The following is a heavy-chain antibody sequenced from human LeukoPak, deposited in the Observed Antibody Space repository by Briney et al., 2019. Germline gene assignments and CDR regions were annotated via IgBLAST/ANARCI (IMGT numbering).Heavy chain of an antibody. D-gene: IGHD3-3*01. CDR1: GGSISSYY. CDR3: ARALLSYDFWRGYYMHDAFDI. V-gene: IGHV4-59*01. J-gene: IGHJ3*02. Sequence: TASETLSLTCTVSGGSISSYYWSWIRQPPGKGLEWIGYIYYSGSTNYNPSLKSRVTISVDTSKNQFSLKLSSVTAADTAVYYCARALLSYDFWRGYYMHDAFDIWGLGTMVTVSS. CDR2: IYYSGST.